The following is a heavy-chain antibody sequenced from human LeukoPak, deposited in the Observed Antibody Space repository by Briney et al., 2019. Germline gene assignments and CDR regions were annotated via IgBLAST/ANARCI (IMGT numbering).Heavy chain of an antibody. D-gene: IGHD4-23*01. CDR2: ISSSGTI. V-gene: IGHV3-48*02. J-gene: IGHJ4*02. CDR1: GLTFSSNG. Sequence: PGGSLRLSCAASGLTFSSNGMSWVRQAPGKGLEWVSYISSSGTIYYADSVKGRFTISRDNAKRSLYLQMNSLRDEDTAVYYCARDSPTTVVAPDYWGQGTLVTVSS. CDR3: ARDSPTTVVAPDY.